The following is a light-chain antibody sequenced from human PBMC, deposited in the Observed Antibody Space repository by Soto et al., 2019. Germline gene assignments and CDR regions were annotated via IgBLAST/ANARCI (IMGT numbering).Light chain of an antibody. CDR2: STS. CDR3: ALYVGSGTVV. Sequence: QTVVTPESSFSVSPGGTVTLTCGLISGSVSTANNPNWYQQTPGQAPRTLIYSTSTRSSGVPDRFSDSILGNKAALTITGAHAHDASVYYGALYVGSGTVVFGGVTKFAVL. CDR1: SGSVSTANN. V-gene: IGLV8-61*01. J-gene: IGLJ2*01.